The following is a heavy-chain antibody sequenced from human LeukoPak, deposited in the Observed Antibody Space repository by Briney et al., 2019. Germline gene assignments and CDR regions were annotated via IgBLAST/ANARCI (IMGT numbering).Heavy chain of an antibody. J-gene: IGHJ5*02. Sequence: GGSLRLSCAASGFTFSSYAMHWVRQAPGKGLEWVAVIPYDGSNKYYADSVKGRFTISRDNSKNTLYLQMNSLRAEDTAVYYCARDYLSRSYYYDSSGLISWGQGTLVTVSS. CDR2: IPYDGSNK. CDR3: ARDYLSRSYYYDSSGLIS. CDR1: GFTFSSYA. D-gene: IGHD3-22*01. V-gene: IGHV3-30-3*01.